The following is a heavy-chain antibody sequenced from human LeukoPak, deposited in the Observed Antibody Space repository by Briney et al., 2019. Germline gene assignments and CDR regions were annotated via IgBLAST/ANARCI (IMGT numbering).Heavy chain of an antibody. CDR2: INHSGST. V-gene: IGHV4-34*01. CDR3: ARGGWELPEGYFDS. J-gene: IGHJ4*02. Sequence: PSETLSLTCAVYGGSFGNYYWSWIRQVPGKSQEWIGEINHSGSTNYNPSLKRRVIVSLDTSKNQFSLKLTSVTAADTAVYYCARGGWELPEGYFDSWGQGTLVTVSS. CDR1: GGSFGNYY. D-gene: IGHD1-26*01.